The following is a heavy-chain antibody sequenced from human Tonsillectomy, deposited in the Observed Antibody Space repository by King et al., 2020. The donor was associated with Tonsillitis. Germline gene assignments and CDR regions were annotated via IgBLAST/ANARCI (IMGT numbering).Heavy chain of an antibody. CDR2: IIPIFGPV. J-gene: IGHJ3*02. D-gene: IGHD2-15*01. V-gene: IGHV1-69*14. CDR1: GGTFKSYA. CDR3: ARDFESSGGNAFDI. Sequence: QLVQSGAEVKKPRSSVKVSCKSSGGTFKSYAISWVRQAPGQGLEWMGGIIPIFGPVNYAQKFQGSVTITAAKSTSTAYMGVSILRSEDTAVYYCARDFESSGGNAFDIWGQGTMVTVSS.